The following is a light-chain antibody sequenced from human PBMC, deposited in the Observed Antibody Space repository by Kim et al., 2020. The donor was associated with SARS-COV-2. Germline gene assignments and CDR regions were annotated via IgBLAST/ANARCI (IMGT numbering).Light chain of an antibody. J-gene: IGKJ5*01. CDR2: DAS. V-gene: IGKV3-11*01. CDR3: QHRGNWPPT. Sequence: SPGESATPSCKASQSVSSYLDCYQQKPGQAPRLLIYDASSRAPGIPARFSGRGSVTDFTLTISSLDPEDFAIYYCQHRGNWPPTFGQGTRLEIK. CDR1: QSVSSY.